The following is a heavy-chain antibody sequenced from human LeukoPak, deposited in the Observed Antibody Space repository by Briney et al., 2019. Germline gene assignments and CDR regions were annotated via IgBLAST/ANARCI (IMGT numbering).Heavy chain of an antibody. Sequence: GGSLRLSCEASGFTLSSSEMNWVRQAPGKGLEWVSHISRHAITMYYADSVKGRFTISTDSAKNSLYLQMNSLRAEDTAVYYCAELGITMIGGVWGKGTTVTISS. V-gene: IGHV3-48*03. CDR1: GFTLSSSE. CDR2: ISRHAITM. CDR3: AELGITMIGGV. D-gene: IGHD3-10*02. J-gene: IGHJ6*04.